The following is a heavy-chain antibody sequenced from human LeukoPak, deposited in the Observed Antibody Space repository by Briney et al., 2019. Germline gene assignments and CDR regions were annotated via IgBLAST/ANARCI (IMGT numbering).Heavy chain of an antibody. D-gene: IGHD2-2*02. V-gene: IGHV1-18*01. J-gene: IGHJ6*03. Sequence: ASVNVSCKASGYTFTTYWISWVRQAPGQGLEWMGWITTHNGNTYYAQKLQGRVTMTTDTSTTTAYMELRSLRSDDTAIYYCARAVYCSSTSCYNSYMDVWGKGTTVTVSS. CDR2: ITTHNGNT. CDR3: ARAVYCSSTSCYNSYMDV. CDR1: GYTFTTYW.